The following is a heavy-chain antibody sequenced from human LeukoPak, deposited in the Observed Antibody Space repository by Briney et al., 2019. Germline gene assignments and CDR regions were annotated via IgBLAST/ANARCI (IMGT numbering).Heavy chain of an antibody. D-gene: IGHD3-9*01. J-gene: IGHJ3*02. CDR1: GGTFSSYA. CDR2: IIPILGIA. V-gene: IGHV1-69*10. Sequence: ASVKVSCKASGGTFSSYAISWVRQAPGQGLEWMGRIIPILGIANYAQKFQGRVTITADKSTSTAYMELSSLRSEDTAVYYCARGAFDILTGYYGSDAFDIWGQGTMVTVSS. CDR3: ARGAFDILTGYYGSDAFDI.